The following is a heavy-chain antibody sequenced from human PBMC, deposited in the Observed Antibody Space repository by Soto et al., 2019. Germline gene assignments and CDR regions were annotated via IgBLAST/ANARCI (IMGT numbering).Heavy chain of an antibody. J-gene: IGHJ6*02. CDR3: ARERWFGELLPTTYYYYGMDV. Sequence: QVQLVQSGAEVKKPGSSVKVSCKASGGTFSSYAISWVRQAPGQGLEWMGGIIPIFRTANYAQKFQGRVTITADESTSTAYMELSSLRSEDTAVYYCARERWFGELLPTTYYYYGMDVWGQGTTVTVSS. D-gene: IGHD3-10*01. CDR1: GGTFSSYA. V-gene: IGHV1-69*01. CDR2: IIPIFRTA.